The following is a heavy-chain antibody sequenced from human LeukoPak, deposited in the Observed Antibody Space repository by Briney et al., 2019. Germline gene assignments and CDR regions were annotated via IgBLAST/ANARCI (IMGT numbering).Heavy chain of an antibody. CDR1: GYTFTGYY. CDR2: IHPNSGGT. CDR3: ARLAYCGGDCYPGSLGAFDV. J-gene: IGHJ3*01. Sequence: ASVKVSCKASGYTFTGYYMHWVRQAPGQGLEWMGWIHPNSGGTNFAQKFQGRVTMTRDTSISTAYMELRRLRSDDTAMYYCARLAYCGGDCYPGSLGAFDVWGQGTMITVSS. V-gene: IGHV1-2*02. D-gene: IGHD2-21*02.